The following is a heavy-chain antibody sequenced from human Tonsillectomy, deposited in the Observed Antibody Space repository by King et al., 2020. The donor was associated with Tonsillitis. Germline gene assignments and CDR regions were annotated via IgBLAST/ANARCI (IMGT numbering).Heavy chain of an antibody. D-gene: IGHD6-6*01. CDR3: AREFFSSQAVDS. CDR2: IIPILGVA. V-gene: IGHV1-69*04. Sequence: QLVQSGAEVQKPGSSVKVSCKASGGTFSNYAITWVRQAPGQGLEWMGRIIPILGVASYAQNFQGRVTITADKSTSTAYMELSSLRSEDTAVYYCAREFFSSQAVDSWGQGTLVTVSS. CDR1: GGTFSNYA. J-gene: IGHJ4*02.